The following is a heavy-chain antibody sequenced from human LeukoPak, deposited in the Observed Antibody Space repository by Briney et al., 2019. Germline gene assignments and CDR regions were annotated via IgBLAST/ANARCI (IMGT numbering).Heavy chain of an antibody. D-gene: IGHD5-18*01. V-gene: IGHV3-20*04. CDR2: IKWDGGRT. CDR3: ARGGGYSYGSFDY. Sequence: PGGSLRLSCAASGFTFDDHGMSWVRQAPGKGLEWVSGIKWDGGRTGYADSVKGRFTISRDNAKNTLYLQMNSLRAEDTAVYYCARGGGYSYGSFDYWGQGTLVTVSS. CDR1: GFTFDDHG. J-gene: IGHJ4*02.